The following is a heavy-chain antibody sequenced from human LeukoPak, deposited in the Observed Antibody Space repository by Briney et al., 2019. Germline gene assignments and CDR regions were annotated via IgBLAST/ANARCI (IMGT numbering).Heavy chain of an antibody. CDR1: GGSFSGYY. Sequence: PSETLSLTCAVYGGSFSGYYWSWIRQPPGKGLEWIGEINHSGSTNYNPSPKSRVTISVDTSKNQFSLKLSSVSAADTAVYYCASSYGDFDYWGQGTLVTVSS. J-gene: IGHJ4*02. V-gene: IGHV4-34*01. CDR2: INHSGST. CDR3: ASSYGDFDY. D-gene: IGHD5-18*01.